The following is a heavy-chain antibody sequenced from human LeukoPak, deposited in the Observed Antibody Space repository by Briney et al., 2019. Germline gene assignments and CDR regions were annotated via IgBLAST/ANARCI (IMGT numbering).Heavy chain of an antibody. CDR1: GFTFSNYD. Sequence: PGGSLRLSCAASGFTFSNYDMPWVRQAPGKGLEWVAFIRYDGGKKYYADSMEGRLTISRDNSKNTLYLQMDSLRPEDTAVYYCAKDRYSGGYGGWVYFDSGGQGTLVTVSA. V-gene: IGHV3-30*02. J-gene: IGHJ4*02. CDR2: IRYDGGKK. CDR3: AKDRYSGGYGGWVYFDS. D-gene: IGHD1-26*01.